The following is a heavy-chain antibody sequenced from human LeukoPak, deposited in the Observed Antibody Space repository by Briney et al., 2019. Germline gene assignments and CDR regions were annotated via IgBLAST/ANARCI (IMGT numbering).Heavy chain of an antibody. CDR1: GFTFSSYD. J-gene: IGHJ6*02. D-gene: IGHD6-13*01. CDR2: IGTAGDT. V-gene: IGHV3-13*01. Sequence: PGGSLRLSCAASGFTFSSYDMHWVRQATGKGLEWVSAIGTAGDTYYPGSVKGRFTISRENAKNSLYLQMNSLRAGDTAVYYCARDIAPYGMDVWGQGTTVTVSS. CDR3: ARDIAPYGMDV.